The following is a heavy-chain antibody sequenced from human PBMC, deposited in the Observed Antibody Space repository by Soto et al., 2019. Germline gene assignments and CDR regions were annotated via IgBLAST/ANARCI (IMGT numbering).Heavy chain of an antibody. V-gene: IGHV1-69*04. D-gene: IGHD6-19*01. J-gene: IGHJ6*03. Sequence: QVQLVQSGAEVKKPGSSVKVSCKASGGTFSSYAFNWVRQAPGQGLEWMGRIIPILGTGDYAQRFQGRVTITADKSTSTVYMELSSLRSEDTAVYYCARNPRAVAAMHMDVWGKGTMVTVSS. CDR1: GGTFSSYA. CDR2: IIPILGTG. CDR3: ARNPRAVAAMHMDV.